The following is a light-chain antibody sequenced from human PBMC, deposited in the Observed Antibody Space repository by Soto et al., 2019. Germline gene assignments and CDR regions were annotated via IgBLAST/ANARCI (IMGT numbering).Light chain of an antibody. CDR1: SNDVGGYNY. CDR3: SSFTSRFTFV. J-gene: IGLJ1*01. Sequence: QSVLTQPASVSGSPGQSITISCTGTSNDVGGYNYVSWYQQHPGKAPKLMISEVTNRPSGVSDRFSGSKSGNTASLTISGLQAEDEADYYCSSFTSRFTFVFGTGTKV. CDR2: EVT. V-gene: IGLV2-14*01.